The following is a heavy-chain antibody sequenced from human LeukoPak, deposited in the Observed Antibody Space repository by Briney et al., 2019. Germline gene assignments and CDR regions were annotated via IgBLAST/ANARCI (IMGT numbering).Heavy chain of an antibody. D-gene: IGHD3-22*01. CDR1: GGSISSYY. Sequence: SETLSLTCTVSGGSISSYYWSWIRQPPGKGLEWIGYIYTSGSTNYNPSLKSRVTISVDTSKNQFSLILNSVTAADTAVYYCARVDYYDSSVFDYWGQGTLVTVSS. J-gene: IGHJ4*02. V-gene: IGHV4-4*09. CDR2: IYTSGST. CDR3: ARVDYYDSSVFDY.